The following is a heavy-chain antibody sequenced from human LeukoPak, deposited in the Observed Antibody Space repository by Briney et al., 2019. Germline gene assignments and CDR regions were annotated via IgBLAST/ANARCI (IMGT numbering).Heavy chain of an antibody. Sequence: PGGSLRLSCAASGFTFSNYAMSWVRQAPGKGLEWVSTISSSGGNTYYADSVKGRFTISRDNSMNTLYLQMNSLRAEDTAVYYCANIVLRAFDIWGQGTMVTVSS. CDR2: ISSSGGNT. CDR3: ANIVLRAFDI. CDR1: GFTFSNYA. D-gene: IGHD2-8*01. J-gene: IGHJ3*02. V-gene: IGHV3-23*01.